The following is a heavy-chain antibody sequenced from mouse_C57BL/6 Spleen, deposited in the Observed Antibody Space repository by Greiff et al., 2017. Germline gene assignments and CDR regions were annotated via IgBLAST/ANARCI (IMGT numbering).Heavy chain of an antibody. J-gene: IGHJ2*01. D-gene: IGHD2-4*01. Sequence: VQLQQSGAELVRPGASVKLSCKASGYTFTDYYINWVKQRPGQGLEWIARIYPGSGNTYYNEKFKGKATLTAEKSSSTAYMQLSSLTSEDSAVYFCASGRLQGYFDYWGQGTTLTVSS. V-gene: IGHV1-76*01. CDR1: GYTFTDYY. CDR2: IYPGSGNT. CDR3: ASGRLQGYFDY.